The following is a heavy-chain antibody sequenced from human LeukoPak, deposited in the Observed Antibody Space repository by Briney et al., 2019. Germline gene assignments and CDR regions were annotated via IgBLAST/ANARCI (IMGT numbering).Heavy chain of an antibody. J-gene: IGHJ4*02. CDR2: IYYSGST. CDR3: ARHKYDSNGYMDY. Sequence: SGTLSLTCSVSGGSVSSSSNYWGWIRQSPGKGLEWIGSIYYSGSTYYNPSLKSRVTISVDTSKNRFSLKLSSVTAADTAVYYCARHKYDSNGYMDYWGQGTLVTVSS. D-gene: IGHD3-22*01. V-gene: IGHV4-39*01. CDR1: GGSVSSSSNY.